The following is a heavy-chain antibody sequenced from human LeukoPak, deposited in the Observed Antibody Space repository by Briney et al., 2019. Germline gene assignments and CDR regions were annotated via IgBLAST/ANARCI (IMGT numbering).Heavy chain of an antibody. V-gene: IGHV4-59*01. CDR1: GGSISSYY. CDR3: ARAAAGSVYVDY. Sequence: SETLSLTCTVSGGSISSYYWSWIRQPPGKGLEWIGYIYYSGSTNYNSSLKSRVTISVDTSKNQFSLKLSPVTAADTAVYYCARAAAGSVYVDYWGQGTLVTVSS. D-gene: IGHD6-13*01. CDR2: IYYSGST. J-gene: IGHJ4*02.